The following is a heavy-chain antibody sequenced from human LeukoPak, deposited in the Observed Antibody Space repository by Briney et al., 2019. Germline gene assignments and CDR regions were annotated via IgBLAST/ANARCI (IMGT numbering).Heavy chain of an antibody. V-gene: IGHV3-33*01. Sequence: HTGGSLRLFCVGAGFIFSNNGLHLVRQGPGQGLGWVAFIWGDASNKDYADSVKGRFTISRDNSKNTVYLQMSSLRVEDTAVYYCARDGQEVAPYGYDYWGQGTLVTVSS. CDR1: GFIFSNNG. D-gene: IGHD4-17*01. CDR3: ARDGQEVAPYGYDY. CDR2: IWGDASNK. J-gene: IGHJ4*02.